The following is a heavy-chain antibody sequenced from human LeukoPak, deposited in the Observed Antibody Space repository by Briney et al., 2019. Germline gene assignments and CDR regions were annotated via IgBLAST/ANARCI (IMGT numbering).Heavy chain of an antibody. J-gene: IGHJ4*02. V-gene: IGHV3-23*01. CDR1: GFTFSSFS. Sequence: GGSLRLSCAASGFTFSSFSMTWVRQAPGKGLEWVSSIIVSGTTYYADSVKGRFTISRDSFRGTLFLQMNSLRVEDTAVYFCAKGSVGNADFASWGQGALVTVSS. CDR2: IIVSGTT. D-gene: IGHD6-25*01. CDR3: AKGSVGNADFAS.